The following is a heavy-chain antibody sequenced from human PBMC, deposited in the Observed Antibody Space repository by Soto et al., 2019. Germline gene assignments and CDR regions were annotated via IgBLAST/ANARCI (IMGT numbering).Heavy chain of an antibody. CDR2: IHTAGNT. D-gene: IGHD6-19*01. Sequence: EVQLVESGGGLIQPGGSLRLSCAASGITVTSHHMSWVRQAPGKGLEWVSTIHTAGNTDYADSVKGRFTISRDSSKNTVFLQMNSLSADDTALYYCARGLAVANSYYFDYWGQGTLVTVSS. CDR1: GITVTSHH. J-gene: IGHJ4*02. CDR3: ARGLAVANSYYFDY. V-gene: IGHV3-53*01.